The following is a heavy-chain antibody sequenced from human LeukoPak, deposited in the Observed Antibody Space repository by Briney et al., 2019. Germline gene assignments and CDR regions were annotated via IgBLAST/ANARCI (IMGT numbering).Heavy chain of an antibody. Sequence: GGSLRLSCAASGFTFDDYAMHWVRQAPGKGLEWVSGISWNSGSIGYADSVKGRFTTSRDNAKNSLYLQMNSLRAEDTALYYCAKGPMRQGRYYFDYWGQGTLVTVSS. CDR2: ISWNSGSI. CDR1: GFTFDDYA. J-gene: IGHJ4*02. CDR3: AKGPMRQGRYYFDY. V-gene: IGHV3-9*01. D-gene: IGHD3-10*01.